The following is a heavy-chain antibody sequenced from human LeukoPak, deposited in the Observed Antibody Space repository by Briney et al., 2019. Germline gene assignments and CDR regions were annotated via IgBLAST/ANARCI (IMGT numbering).Heavy chain of an antibody. Sequence: PVKVSCKASGGTFSSYAISWVRQAPGQGLEWMGGIIPIFGTANYAQKFQGRVTITTDESTSTAYMELSSLRSEDTAVYYCARVGIRYCSSTSCLSWFDPWGQGTLVTVSS. CDR1: GGTFSSYA. V-gene: IGHV1-69*05. CDR3: ARVGIRYCSSTSCLSWFDP. J-gene: IGHJ5*02. CDR2: IIPIFGTA. D-gene: IGHD2-2*01.